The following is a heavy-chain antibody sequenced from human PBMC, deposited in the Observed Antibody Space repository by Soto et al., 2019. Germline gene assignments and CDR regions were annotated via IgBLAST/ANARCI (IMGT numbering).Heavy chain of an antibody. CDR1: GFTFSSYA. Sequence: GGSLRLSCAASGFTFSSYAMSWVRQAPGKGLEWVSAISGSCGSTYYADSVKGRFTISRDNSKNTLYLQMNSLRAEDTAVYYCAKPLTIFGVVTPGAFDIWGQGTMVTVSS. CDR2: ISGSCGST. V-gene: IGHV3-23*01. J-gene: IGHJ3*02. D-gene: IGHD3-3*01. CDR3: AKPLTIFGVVTPGAFDI.